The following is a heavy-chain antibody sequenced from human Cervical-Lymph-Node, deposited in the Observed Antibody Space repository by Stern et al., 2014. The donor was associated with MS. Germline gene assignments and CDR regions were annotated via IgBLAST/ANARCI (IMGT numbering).Heavy chain of an antibody. D-gene: IGHD1-26*01. CDR2: IYYTGST. CDR3: ARAGLEGALLNFDY. V-gene: IGHV4-59*08. Sequence: VQLLESGPGLVKPSETLSLTCTVSGGSISSYYWSWIRQPPGKGLEWIGHIYYTGSTNYNPSLKGRAPIPVATPKTQFPLTLPSVTAADTAVYYCARAGLEGALLNFDYWGQGTLVTVSS. CDR1: GGSISSYY. J-gene: IGHJ4*02.